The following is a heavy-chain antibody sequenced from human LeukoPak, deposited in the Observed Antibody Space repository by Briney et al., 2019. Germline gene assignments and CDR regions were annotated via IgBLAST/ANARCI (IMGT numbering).Heavy chain of an antibody. V-gene: IGHV3-23*01. Sequence: GGSLRLSCAASGFTFSSYAMSWVRQAPGKGLEWVSAISGSGGSTYYADSVKGRFTISRDNSKDTLYLQMNSLRAEDTAVYYCAKDRSYYDSSGYPTNFDYWGQGTLVTVSS. CDR2: ISGSGGST. CDR3: AKDRSYYDSSGYPTNFDY. J-gene: IGHJ4*02. CDR1: GFTFSSYA. D-gene: IGHD3-22*01.